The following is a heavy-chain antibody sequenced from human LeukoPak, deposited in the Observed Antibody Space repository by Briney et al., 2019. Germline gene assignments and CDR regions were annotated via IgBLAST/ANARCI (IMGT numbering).Heavy chain of an antibody. J-gene: IGHJ4*02. CDR2: IRSDGYHT. Sequence: GGSLRLSCGASGFIFDTHDMHWVRQAPGKGLEWVAFIRSDGYHTHYADSVKGRFTITRDNSKNTLYLQMNSLRLEDMAVYYCAKPSGSGVDYWGRGTRVTVSS. V-gene: IGHV3-30*02. CDR1: GFIFDTHD. CDR3: AKPSGSGVDY. D-gene: IGHD1-26*01.